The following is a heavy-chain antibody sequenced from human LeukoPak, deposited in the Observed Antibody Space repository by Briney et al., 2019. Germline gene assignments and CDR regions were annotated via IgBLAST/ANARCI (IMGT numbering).Heavy chain of an antibody. CDR1: GGSISSYY. D-gene: IGHD6-13*01. V-gene: IGHV4-4*07. Sequence: SETLSLTCTVSGGSISSYYWSWIRQPAGKGLEWIGRIYTSGSTNYNPSLKSRVTISVDTSKNQLSLKLSSVTAADTAVYYCARGRLSSPQYYFDYWGQGTLVTVSS. CDR3: ARGRLSSPQYYFDY. J-gene: IGHJ4*02. CDR2: IYTSGST.